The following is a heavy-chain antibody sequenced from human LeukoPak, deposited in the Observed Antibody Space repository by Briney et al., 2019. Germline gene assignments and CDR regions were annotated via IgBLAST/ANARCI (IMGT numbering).Heavy chain of an antibody. V-gene: IGHV1-69*01. J-gene: IGHJ5*02. CDR2: VIPIFGTA. CDR1: GGTFSSYA. D-gene: IGHD6-13*01. Sequence: SVKVSCKASGGTFSSYAISWVRQAPGQGLEWMGGVIPIFGTANYAQKFQGRVTITADESTSTAYMELSSLRSGDTAVYYCAREESSRLSAWFDPWGQGTLVTVSS. CDR3: AREESSRLSAWFDP.